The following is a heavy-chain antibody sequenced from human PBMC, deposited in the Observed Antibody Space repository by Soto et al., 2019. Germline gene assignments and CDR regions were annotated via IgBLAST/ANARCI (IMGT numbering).Heavy chain of an antibody. J-gene: IGHJ4*02. CDR3: ARTSGYGDFWSGYHYYFDY. CDR2: IYYSGST. V-gene: IGHV4-59*01. Sequence: SETLSLTCTVSGGSISSYYWSWIRQPPGKGLEWIGYIYYSGSTNYNPSLKSRVTISVDTSKNQFSLKLSSVTAADTAVYYCARTSGYGDFWSGYHYYFDYWGQGTLVTVSS. D-gene: IGHD3-3*01. CDR1: GGSISSYY.